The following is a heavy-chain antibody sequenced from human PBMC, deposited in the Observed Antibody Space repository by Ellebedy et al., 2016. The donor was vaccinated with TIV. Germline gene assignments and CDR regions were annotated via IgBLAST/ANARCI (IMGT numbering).Heavy chain of an antibody. CDR3: AGRLHYGDWYFDL. D-gene: IGHD4-17*01. V-gene: IGHV4-59*01. J-gene: IGHJ2*01. CDR2: IYYSGTT. Sequence: MPSETLSLTCTVSGISIGRYFWNWSRQSPEKGLEWLGYIYYSGTTTYSHSLKSRVTMSVDTSKNQFSLRLTSATAADTAVYYCAGRLHYGDWYFDLWGRGTLVTVSS. CDR1: GISIGRYF.